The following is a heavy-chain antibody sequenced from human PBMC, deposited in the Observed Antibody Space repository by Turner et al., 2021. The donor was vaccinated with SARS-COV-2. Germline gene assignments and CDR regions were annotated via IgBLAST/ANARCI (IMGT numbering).Heavy chain of an antibody. CDR3: ALSAAAGTGAFDY. J-gene: IGHJ4*02. D-gene: IGHD6-13*01. Sequence: EVQLVETGGGLIQPGGSLRLSCSASGFTVSSNYMSWVRQAPGKGVEWVSVIYSGGSTYYADSVKGRFTISRDNSKNTLYLQMNSLRAEDTAVYYCALSAAAGTGAFDYWGQGTLVTVSS. V-gene: IGHV3-53*02. CDR2: IYSGGST. CDR1: GFTVSSNY.